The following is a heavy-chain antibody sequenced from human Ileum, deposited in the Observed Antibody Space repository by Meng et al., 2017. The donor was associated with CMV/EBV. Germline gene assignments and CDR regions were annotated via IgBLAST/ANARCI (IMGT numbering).Heavy chain of an antibody. V-gene: IGHV1-8*03. CDR1: GSTFTSHD. CDR2: MNPNSGNT. Sequence: GSTFTSHDINWVRQATGQGLEWMGWMNPNSGNTGYAQKFQGRVTITRNTSISTAYMELSSLRSEDTAVYYCARGVRYGSGKKYFDSWGQGTLVTVSS. J-gene: IGHJ4*02. D-gene: IGHD3-10*01. CDR3: ARGVRYGSGKKYFDS.